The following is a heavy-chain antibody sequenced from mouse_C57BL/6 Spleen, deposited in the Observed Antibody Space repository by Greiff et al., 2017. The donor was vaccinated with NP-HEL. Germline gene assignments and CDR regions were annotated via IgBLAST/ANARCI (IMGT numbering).Heavy chain of an antibody. Sequence: EVQLQQSGGDLVKPGGSLKLSCAASGFTFSSYGMSWVRQTPDKRLEWVATISSGGSYTYYPDSVKGRLTISRDNAKNTLYLQMSSLKSEDTAMYYCARHYYGSRHFDYWGQGTTLTVSS. V-gene: IGHV5-6*01. D-gene: IGHD1-1*01. CDR3: ARHYYGSRHFDY. J-gene: IGHJ2*01. CDR2: ISSGGSYT. CDR1: GFTFSSYG.